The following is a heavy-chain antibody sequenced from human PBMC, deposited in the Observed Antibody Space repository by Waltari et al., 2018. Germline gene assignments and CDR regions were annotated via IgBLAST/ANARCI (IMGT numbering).Heavy chain of an antibody. CDR2: IYTSGST. J-gene: IGHJ4*02. D-gene: IGHD1-26*01. Sequence: QVQLQESGPGLVKPSQTLSLTCTVSGGSISSGSYYWSWIRQPAGKGLEWIGRIYTSGSTNYNPSLKSRVTISVDTSKNQFSLKLSSVTAVDTAVYYCARDYSGSYLDYWGQGTLVIVSS. V-gene: IGHV4-61*02. CDR3: ARDYSGSYLDY. CDR1: GGSISSGSYY.